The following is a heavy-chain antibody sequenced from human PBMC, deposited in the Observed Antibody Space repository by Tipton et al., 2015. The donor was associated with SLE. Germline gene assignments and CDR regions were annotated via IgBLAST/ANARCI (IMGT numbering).Heavy chain of an antibody. CDR3: ASNGHVDLYYYYGMDV. D-gene: IGHD3-16*01. Sequence: QLVQSGAEVKKPGSSVKVSCKASGGTFSSYAISWVRQAPGQGLEWMGWISAYNGNTNYAQKLQGRVTMTTDTSTSTAYMELRSLRSDDTAVYYCASNGHVDLYYYYGMDVWGQGTTVTVSS. V-gene: IGHV1-18*01. CDR1: GGTFSSYA. J-gene: IGHJ6*02. CDR2: ISAYNGNT.